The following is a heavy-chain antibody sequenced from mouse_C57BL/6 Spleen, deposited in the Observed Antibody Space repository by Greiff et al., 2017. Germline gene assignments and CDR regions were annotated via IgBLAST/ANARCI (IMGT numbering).Heavy chain of an antibody. Sequence: LQESGPELVKPGASVKISCKASGYAFSSSWMNWVKQRPGKGLEWIGRIYPGDGDTNYNGKFKGKATLTADKSSSTAYMQLSSLTSEDSAVYFCARGYYGSSPDYWGQGTTLTVSS. CDR1: GYAFSSSW. CDR2: IYPGDGDT. D-gene: IGHD1-1*01. CDR3: ARGYYGSSPDY. V-gene: IGHV1-82*01. J-gene: IGHJ2*01.